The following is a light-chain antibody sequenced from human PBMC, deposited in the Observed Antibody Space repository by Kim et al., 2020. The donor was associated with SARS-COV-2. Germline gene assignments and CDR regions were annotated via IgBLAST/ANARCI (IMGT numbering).Light chain of an antibody. Sequence: GRRVTESCTGSRSDIGGGYDEHWHQQLPGTTPQLLSSDNHTRSSGAPDRFSGAESGTSASLAITGLQAEEEADYYCQSYDSSLSVVFGGGTQLTVL. V-gene: IGLV1-40*01. CDR2: DNH. J-gene: IGLJ2*01. CDR3: QSYDSSLSVV. CDR1: RSDIGGGYD.